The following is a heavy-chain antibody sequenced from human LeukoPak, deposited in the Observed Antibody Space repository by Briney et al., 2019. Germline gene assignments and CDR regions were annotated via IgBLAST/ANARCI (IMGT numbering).Heavy chain of an antibody. V-gene: IGHV1-69*05. Sequence: SVKVSCKASGGTFSSYAISWVRQAPGQGLEWMGGIIPIFGTANYAQKFQSRVTITTDESTSTAYMELSRLRSEDTAVYYCASHYGDGYYYYYMDVWGKGTTVTVSS. CDR3: ASHYGDGYYYYYMDV. J-gene: IGHJ6*03. D-gene: IGHD4-17*01. CDR2: IIPIFGTA. CDR1: GGTFSSYA.